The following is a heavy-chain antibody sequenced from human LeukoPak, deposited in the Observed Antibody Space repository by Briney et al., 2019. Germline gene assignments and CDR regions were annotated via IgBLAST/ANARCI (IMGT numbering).Heavy chain of an antibody. J-gene: IGHJ4*02. Sequence: ASLKDSCKASGYTFTSYYMHWGRQAPGQGLEWMGIINPSGGSTSYAQKFQGRVTMTRDMSTSTVYMELSSLRSEDTAVYYCASVVGATTGLDYWGQGTLVTVSS. CDR1: GYTFTSYY. D-gene: IGHD1-26*01. CDR3: ASVVGATTGLDY. CDR2: INPSGGST. V-gene: IGHV1-46*01.